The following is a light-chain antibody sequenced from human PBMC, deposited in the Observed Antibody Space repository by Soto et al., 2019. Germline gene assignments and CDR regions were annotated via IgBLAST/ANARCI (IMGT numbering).Light chain of an antibody. J-gene: IGKJ1*01. CDR2: GAS. CDR3: QQYNNWPFPSWT. CDR1: QSVSSN. Sequence: EIVMTQSPATLSVSPGERATLSCRASQSVSSNLAWYQQKPDRAPRLLIYGASTRATGIPASFSGSGSGTEVTLTISSLQSEDFAVYYCQQYNNWPFPSWTFGQGTKVEIK. V-gene: IGKV3-15*01.